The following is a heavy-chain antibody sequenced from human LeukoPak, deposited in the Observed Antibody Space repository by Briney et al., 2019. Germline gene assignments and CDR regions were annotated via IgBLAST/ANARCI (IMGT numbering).Heavy chain of an antibody. CDR2: ISGSGAST. Sequence: GGTLRLSCAASGFTFSTYGMSWVRQAPGKGLEWVSSISGSGASTYYADSVKGRFTISRDSSKNTLYLQMNSLRAEDTAVYYCARRAGDYSHPYDYWGQGTLVTVSS. CDR1: GFTFSTYG. CDR3: ARRAGDYSHPYDY. J-gene: IGHJ4*02. D-gene: IGHD3-22*01. V-gene: IGHV3-23*01.